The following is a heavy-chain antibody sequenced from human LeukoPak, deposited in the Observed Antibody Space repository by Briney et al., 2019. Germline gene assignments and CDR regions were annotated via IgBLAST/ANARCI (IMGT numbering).Heavy chain of an antibody. V-gene: IGHV3-66*02. CDR3: ARGGDYFDY. CDR2: IYSGGST. J-gene: IGHJ4*02. Sequence: GGSLRLSCVVSGFTVSSNYMNWVRQAPGMGLEWVSVIYSGGSTYYADSVKGRFTISRDNSKNTLYLQMNSLRTEDTAVYYCARGGDYFDYWGQGTLVTVSS. CDR1: GFTVSSNY.